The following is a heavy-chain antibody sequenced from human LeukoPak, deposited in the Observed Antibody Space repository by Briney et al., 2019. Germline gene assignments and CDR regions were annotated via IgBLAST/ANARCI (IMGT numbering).Heavy chain of an antibody. D-gene: IGHD3-22*01. Sequence: PGGSLRLSCAASGFTFSSYAMSWVRQAPGKGLKWVSAISGSGGSTYYADSVKGRFTISRDNSKNTLYLQMNSLRAEDTAVYYCAKDPYDSRPLYHFDYWGQGTLVTVSS. V-gene: IGHV3-23*01. J-gene: IGHJ4*02. CDR1: GFTFSSYA. CDR2: ISGSGGST. CDR3: AKDPYDSRPLYHFDY.